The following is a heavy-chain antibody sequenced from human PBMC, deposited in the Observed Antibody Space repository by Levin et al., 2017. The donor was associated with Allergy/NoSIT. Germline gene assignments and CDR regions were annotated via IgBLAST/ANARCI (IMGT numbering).Heavy chain of an antibody. Sequence: PGGSLRLSCAASGFTFSNYGMHWVRQAPGKGLEWVAVISDNGSNKYYADSVKGRFTISRDDSKNTVYLQMNSLRAEDTAFYYCARDLYESGWYVGCCGDYWGQGTLVTVSS. J-gene: IGHJ4*02. CDR3: ARDLYESGWYVGCCGDY. CDR2: ISDNGSNK. V-gene: IGHV3-30*03. D-gene: IGHD6-19*01. CDR1: GFTFSNYG.